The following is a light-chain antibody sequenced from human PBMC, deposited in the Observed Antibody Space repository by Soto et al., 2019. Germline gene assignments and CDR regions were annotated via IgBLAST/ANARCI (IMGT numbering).Light chain of an antibody. CDR3: QQVYSTPYT. J-gene: IGKJ2*01. V-gene: IGKV1-39*01. CDR1: RSIRSY. CDR2: TAS. Sequence: DIQMTQSPSSLSASVGDRVTITCRASRSIRSYLNWYQMKPQKAPKLLIFTASNLQSGIQSRFSGSGSGTDFTLTISSMQPEDFAAYFCQQVYSTPYTFGQGTKVDIK.